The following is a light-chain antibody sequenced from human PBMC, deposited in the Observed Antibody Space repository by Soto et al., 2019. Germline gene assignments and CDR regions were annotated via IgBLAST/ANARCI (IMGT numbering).Light chain of an antibody. CDR3: QRYGSSPLIT. CDR2: GTS. V-gene: IGKV3-20*01. J-gene: IGKJ5*01. CDR1: QSVSSSS. Sequence: ETVLTQSPGTLSLSPGERATLSCRASQSVSSSSLAWYQQRPGQAPRLLIYGTSSRATGIPDRFSGSGSGTDFTLTISRLEPEDFAVYFCQRYGSSPLITVGQ.